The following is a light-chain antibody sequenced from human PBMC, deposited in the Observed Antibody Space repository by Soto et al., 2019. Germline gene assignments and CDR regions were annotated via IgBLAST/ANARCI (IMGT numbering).Light chain of an antibody. V-gene: IGKV3-15*01. CDR3: QQYHDWPPWT. CDR2: GAS. Sequence: ETVMTQSPATLSVSPGERATLSCRASQSVSSNLAGYQQKPGQAPRLLIYGASTRATGIPTRFSGRGSGTEFTLTISRLQSDDFALYYCQQYHDWPPWTFGQGTKVEVK. J-gene: IGKJ1*01. CDR1: QSVSSN.